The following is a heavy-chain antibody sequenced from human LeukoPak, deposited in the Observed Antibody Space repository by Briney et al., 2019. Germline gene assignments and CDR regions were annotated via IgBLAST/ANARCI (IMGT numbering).Heavy chain of an antibody. CDR3: ARGQAYYDFWSGQHGMDV. CDR1: GGSFSGYY. Sequence: SETLSLTCAVYGGSFSGYYWSWIRQPPGKGLEWIGEINHSGSTNYNPSLKSRVTISVDTSKNQFSLKLGSVTAADTAVYYCARGQAYYDFWSGQHGMDVWGQGTTVTVSS. CDR2: INHSGST. V-gene: IGHV4-34*01. J-gene: IGHJ6*02. D-gene: IGHD3-3*01.